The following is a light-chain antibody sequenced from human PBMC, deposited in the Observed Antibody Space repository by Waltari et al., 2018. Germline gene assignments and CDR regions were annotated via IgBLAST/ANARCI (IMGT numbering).Light chain of an antibody. CDR1: QSVNSN. J-gene: IGKJ2*01. Sequence: EIVMTQSPATLSVSPGDRANISCRASQSVNSNLAWYQQKPGQAPRLLIYTASTRATGFPARFSGSGSGTHFTLTISSLQSEDFAVYYCQQYDNWPPYTFGQGTNLEIK. CDR3: QQYDNWPPYT. CDR2: TAS. V-gene: IGKV3-15*01.